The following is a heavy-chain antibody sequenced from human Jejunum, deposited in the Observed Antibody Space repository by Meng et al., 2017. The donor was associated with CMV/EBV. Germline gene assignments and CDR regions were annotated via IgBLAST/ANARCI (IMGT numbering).Heavy chain of an antibody. Sequence: SGFTFTGYYMHWLRQAPGQGLEWMGWINPNSGGTNYALKFQGRVTMTRDTSISTAYVELNRLRSDDTAIYYCARARPYLNWFDPWGQGTLVTVSS. D-gene: IGHD2-8*01. CDR2: INPNSGGT. J-gene: IGHJ5*02. V-gene: IGHV1-2*02. CDR1: GFTFTGYY. CDR3: ARARPYLNWFDP.